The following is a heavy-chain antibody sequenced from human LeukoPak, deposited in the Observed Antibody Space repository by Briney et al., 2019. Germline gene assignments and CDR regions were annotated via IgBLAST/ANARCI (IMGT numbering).Heavy chain of an antibody. D-gene: IGHD1-14*01. CDR3: AKGGSFSEGNIDY. V-gene: IGHV3-23*01. Sequence: GGSLRLSCAVSGFTISSYAMTWVRQAPGKGLEWVSAITGSGGTTYYVDSVKGRFTISRDNSKNTLYLQMNSLRADDTAVYYCAKGGSFSEGNIDYWGQGSLVTVSS. CDR1: GFTISSYA. CDR2: ITGSGGTT. J-gene: IGHJ4*02.